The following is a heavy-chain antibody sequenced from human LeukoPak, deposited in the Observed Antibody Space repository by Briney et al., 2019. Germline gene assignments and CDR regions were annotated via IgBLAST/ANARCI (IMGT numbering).Heavy chain of an antibody. CDR3: ARGISNYDHYFDY. CDR2: IYYSGST. J-gene: IGHJ4*02. D-gene: IGHD4-11*01. Sequence: SETLSLTCAVSGGSISSYYWSWIRQPPGKGLEWIGYIYYSGSTNYNPSLKSRVTISVDTSKNQFSLKLSSVTAADTAVYYCARGISNYDHYFDYWSQGTLVTVSS. V-gene: IGHV4-59*01. CDR1: GGSISSYY.